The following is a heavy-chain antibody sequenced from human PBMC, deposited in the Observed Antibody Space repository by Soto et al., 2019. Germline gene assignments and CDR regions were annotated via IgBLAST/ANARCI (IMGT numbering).Heavy chain of an antibody. CDR3: AKTGAMDKYYFDY. J-gene: IGHJ4*02. D-gene: IGHD5-18*01. V-gene: IGHV3-23*01. Sequence: ESLKISCAASGFTFSSYAMSWVRQAPGKGLEWVSAISGSGGSTYYADSVKGRFTISRDNSKNTLYLQMNSLRAEDTAVYYCAKTGAMDKYYFDYWGQGTLVTVSS. CDR2: ISGSGGST. CDR1: GFTFSSYA.